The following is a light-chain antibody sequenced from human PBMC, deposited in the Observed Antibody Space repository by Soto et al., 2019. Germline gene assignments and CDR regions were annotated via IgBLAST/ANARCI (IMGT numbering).Light chain of an antibody. J-gene: IGKJ4*01. CDR3: QQYGSSPPGLT. Sequence: DTVLTQSPGTLSLSPGEGATLSCRASQSVSSSYLAWYQQKPGQAPKLLIYGASSRATGIPDRFSGSGSGTDFTLTISRLEPEDFAVYYCQQYGSSPPGLTFGGGTKVDIK. CDR2: GAS. V-gene: IGKV3-20*01. CDR1: QSVSSSY.